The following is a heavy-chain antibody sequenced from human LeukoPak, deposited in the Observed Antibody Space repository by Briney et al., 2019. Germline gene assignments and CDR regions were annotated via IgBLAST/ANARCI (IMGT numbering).Heavy chain of an antibody. CDR1: GFTFSSYN. CDR2: ISSSGKTL. Sequence: GGSLRLSCAASGFTFSSYNMNWVRQAPGKGLEWISHISSSGKTLYYADSVKGRFTISRDYAKTSLYLLINSLRAEDTAVYYCVRRSTIFGVAANYYMDVWGKGTTVIVSS. V-gene: IGHV3-48*01. D-gene: IGHD3-3*01. CDR3: VRRSTIFGVAANYYMDV. J-gene: IGHJ6*03.